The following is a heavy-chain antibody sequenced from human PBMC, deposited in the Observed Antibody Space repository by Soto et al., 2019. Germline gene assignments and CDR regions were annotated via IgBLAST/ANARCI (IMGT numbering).Heavy chain of an antibody. CDR3: ARRTEHASDI. J-gene: IGHJ3*02. Sequence: QVQLVQSGAEVKKPGASVKVSCKVSGYTFTSLNITWFLQATGQGLEWMGWLNPNSGNTGYAQKFQGRVTMTRDTSTTTAYMELSSLRSEDTAVYYCARRTEHASDIWGQGTRVTVSS. V-gene: IGHV1-8*01. D-gene: IGHD1-1*01. CDR2: LNPNSGNT. CDR1: GYTFTSLN.